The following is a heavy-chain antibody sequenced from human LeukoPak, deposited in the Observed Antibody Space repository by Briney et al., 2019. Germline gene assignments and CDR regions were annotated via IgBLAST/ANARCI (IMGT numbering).Heavy chain of an antibody. CDR2: IYCSGST. J-gene: IGHJ6*03. D-gene: IGHD2-2*01. V-gene: IGHV4-39*07. CDR1: GGSISSSSSY. CDR3: AREAYCSSTSCSVYYYYYYYMDV. Sequence: SETLSLTCTVSGGSISSSSSYWGWIRQPPGKGLEWIGSIYCSGSTYYNPSLKSRVTISVDTSKNQFSLKLSSVTAADTAVYYCAREAYCSSTSCSVYYYYYYYMDVWGKGTTVTISS.